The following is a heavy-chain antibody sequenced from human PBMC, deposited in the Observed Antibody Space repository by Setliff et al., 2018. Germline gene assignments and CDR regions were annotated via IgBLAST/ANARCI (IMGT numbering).Heavy chain of an antibody. CDR2: INTYNGDT. Sequence: ASVKVSCKASGYTFTKYGITWVRQAPGQGLEWMGYINTYNGDTKYAQNFRGRVTMTTDMSTSTVYMELRTLRSDDTAVYFCARRPIALAGYRKGAFDIWGQGTMVTVS. J-gene: IGHJ3*02. CDR1: GYTFTKYG. V-gene: IGHV1-18*01. D-gene: IGHD6-19*01. CDR3: ARRPIALAGYRKGAFDI.